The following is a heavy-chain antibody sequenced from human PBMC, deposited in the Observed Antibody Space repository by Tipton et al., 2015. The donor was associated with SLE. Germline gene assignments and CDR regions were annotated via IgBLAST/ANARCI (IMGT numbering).Heavy chain of an antibody. J-gene: IGHJ4*02. D-gene: IGHD2/OR15-2a*01. Sequence: GLVKPSQTLSLTCTVSGGSISSGGYYWSWIRQPAGKGLEWIGYIYYTGSTNYNPSLKSRVTISLDTSKKQFSLNLRFVTAADTAVYYCANTEYVFFNGDFWGQGKPVTVSS. V-gene: IGHV4-61*10. CDR3: ANTEYVFFNGDF. CDR1: GGSISSGGYY. CDR2: IYYTGST.